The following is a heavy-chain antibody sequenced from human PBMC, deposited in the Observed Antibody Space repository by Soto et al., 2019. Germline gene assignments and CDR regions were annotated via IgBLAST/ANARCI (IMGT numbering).Heavy chain of an antibody. CDR1: GGSISSGDYY. CDR3: ARQTTVTPFYFDY. D-gene: IGHD4-17*01. Sequence: KASETLSLTCTVSGGSISSGDYYWSWIRQPPGKGLEWIGYIYYSGSTYYNPSLKSRVTISVDTSKNQFSLKLSSVTAADTAVYYCARQTTVTPFYFDYWGQGTLVTVSS. CDR2: IYYSGST. V-gene: IGHV4-30-4*01. J-gene: IGHJ4*02.